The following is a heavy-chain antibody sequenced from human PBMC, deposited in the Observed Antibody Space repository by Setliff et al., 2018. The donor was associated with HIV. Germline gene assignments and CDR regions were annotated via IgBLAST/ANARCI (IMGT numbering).Heavy chain of an antibody. CDR3: ASRVYYYDSSGYLREEGFDP. V-gene: IGHV4-34*12. CDR1: GGSFSGNH. CDR2: VLYNGGT. D-gene: IGHD3-22*01. Sequence: SETLSLTCTIYGGSFSGNHWSWIRQSPGNGLEWIGEVLYNGGTRYNPSLENRVSRSVDTSKNQFSLKLSSVTAADAAVYYCASRVYYYDSSGYLREEGFDPWGQGTLVTVSS. J-gene: IGHJ5*02.